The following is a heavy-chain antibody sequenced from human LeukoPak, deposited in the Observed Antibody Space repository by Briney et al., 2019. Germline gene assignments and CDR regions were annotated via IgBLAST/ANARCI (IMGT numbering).Heavy chain of an antibody. J-gene: IGHJ4*02. D-gene: IGHD6-13*01. CDR1: GFTFGDYA. CDR2: IRSKAYGGTT. V-gene: IGHV3-49*04. Sequence: GGSLRLSCTASGFTFGDYAMSWVRQAPGKGLEWVGFIRSKAYGGTTEYAVSVKGRFTISRDDSKSIAYLQMNSLKTEDTAVYYCIAAAGKGYWGQGTLVTVSS. CDR3: IAAAGKGY.